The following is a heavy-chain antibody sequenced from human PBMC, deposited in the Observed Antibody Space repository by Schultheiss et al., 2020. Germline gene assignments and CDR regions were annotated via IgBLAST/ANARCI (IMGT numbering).Heavy chain of an antibody. D-gene: IGHD3-22*01. J-gene: IGHJ4*02. CDR1: GFSLSTSGVG. CDR3: ARMTRNSGYSDALDI. V-gene: IGHV2-5*02. CDR2: IYWDDDK. Sequence: SGPTLVKPTQTLTLTCTFSGFSLSTSGVGMGWIRQPPGKALEWLALIYWDDDKRYSPSLKSRLTITKDTSKNQVVLTMTNLDPVDTATYYCARMTRNSGYSDALDIWGQGTLVTVSS.